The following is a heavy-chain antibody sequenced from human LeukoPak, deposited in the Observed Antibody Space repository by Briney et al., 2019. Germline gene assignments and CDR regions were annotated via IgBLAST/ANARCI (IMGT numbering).Heavy chain of an antibody. CDR2: ISNGNT. J-gene: IGHJ5*02. Sequence: PSETLSLTCSVSGGSISTYYWNWIRGTPGKGLEWIGHISNGNTDYNPSLKSRVTISVDTSKNQFSLKLTSVTAADTAIYYCARDKAHTYGRYFDPWGQGALVTVSS. CDR3: ARDKAHTYGRYFDP. CDR1: GGSISTYY. V-gene: IGHV4-59*01. D-gene: IGHD5-18*01.